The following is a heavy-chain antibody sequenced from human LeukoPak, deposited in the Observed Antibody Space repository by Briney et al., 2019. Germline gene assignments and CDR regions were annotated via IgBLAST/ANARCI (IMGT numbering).Heavy chain of an antibody. V-gene: IGHV4-34*01. CDR2: INHSGST. D-gene: IGHD3-22*01. CDR1: GGSFSGYY. J-gene: IGHJ3*02. Sequence: SETLSLTCAVYGGSFSGYYWSWIRQPPGKGLEWIGEINHSGSTNYNPSLKSRVTISVDTSKNQFSLKLSSVTAADTAVYYCARVTDYYDSSGYYSLGAFDIWGQGTMVTVSS. CDR3: ARVTDYYDSSGYYSLGAFDI.